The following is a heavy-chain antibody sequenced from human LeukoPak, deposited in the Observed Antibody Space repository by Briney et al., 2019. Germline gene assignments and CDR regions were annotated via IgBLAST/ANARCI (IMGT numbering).Heavy chain of an antibody. V-gene: IGHV4-59*12. CDR1: GGSISSYY. Sequence: MPSETLSLTCTVSGGSISSYYWSWIRQPPGKGLEWIGYIYYSGSTNYNPSLMSRVTISVDTSKNQFSLNLSSVTAADTAVYFCARAPHFFDTSGSRYYFDYWGQGALVTVSS. CDR3: ARAPHFFDTSGSRYYFDY. D-gene: IGHD3-22*01. CDR2: IYYSGST. J-gene: IGHJ4*02.